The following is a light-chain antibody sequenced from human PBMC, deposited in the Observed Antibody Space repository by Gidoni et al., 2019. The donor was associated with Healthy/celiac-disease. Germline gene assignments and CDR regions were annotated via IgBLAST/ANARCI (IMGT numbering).Light chain of an antibody. V-gene: IGLV3-1*01. CDR1: KLGDKY. CDR3: QAWDISIVV. CDR2: HDS. J-gene: IGLJ2*01. Sequence: SSELTQPPAVSVSPGKTASITCSGDKLGDKYACWYQQQPGPAPVLVIYHDSKRLSGIPQRFSGSNSVNTATLTISVTQAMDEAYYYCQAWDISIVVFGGGTKLTVL.